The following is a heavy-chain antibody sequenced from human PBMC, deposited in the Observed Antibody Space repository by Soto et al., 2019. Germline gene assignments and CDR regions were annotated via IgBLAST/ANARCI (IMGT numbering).Heavy chain of an antibody. D-gene: IGHD6-13*01. CDR2: ISSSSSYI. CDR3: ARASAAGGKYYYYGMGV. J-gene: IGHJ6*02. V-gene: IGHV3-21*01. CDR1: GFTFSSYS. Sequence: GGSLRLSCAASGFTFSSYSMNWVRQAPGKGLEWVSSISSSSSYIYYADSVKGRFTISRDNAKNSLYLQMNSLRAEDTAVYYCARASAAGGKYYYYGMGVWGQGTTVTVS.